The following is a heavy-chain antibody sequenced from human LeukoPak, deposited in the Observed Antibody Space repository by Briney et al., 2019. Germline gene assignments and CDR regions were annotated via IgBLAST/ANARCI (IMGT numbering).Heavy chain of an antibody. D-gene: IGHD6-19*01. V-gene: IGHV1-46*01. CDR1: GYTFTSYY. J-gene: IGHJ4*02. CDR3: ARELYPYSSDYDY. CDR2: IIPSGGST. Sequence: ASVKVSCKTSGYTFTSYYIHWVRQAPAQGLEPIVLIIPSGGSTIYAQKFQGTVTMTRDTSTSTVYMELGSLRSEDTAVYYCARELYPYSSDYDYWGQGTLVTVSS.